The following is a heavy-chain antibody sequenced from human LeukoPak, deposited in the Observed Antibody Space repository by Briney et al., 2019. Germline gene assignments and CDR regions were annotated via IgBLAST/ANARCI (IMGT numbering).Heavy chain of an antibody. CDR2: INPNSGGT. V-gene: IGHV1-2*02. D-gene: IGHD2-2*01. CDR1: GYTFTVYY. J-gene: IGHJ4*02. Sequence: ASVKVSFKASGYTFTVYYMHWVRQAPGQGLERMAWINPNSGGTYYTQNFHDRITITRDTAISTAYMELSRLRSDDTAIYYCARANALYCSSTSCLFDYWGQGTLVTVSS. CDR3: ARANALYCSSTSCLFDY.